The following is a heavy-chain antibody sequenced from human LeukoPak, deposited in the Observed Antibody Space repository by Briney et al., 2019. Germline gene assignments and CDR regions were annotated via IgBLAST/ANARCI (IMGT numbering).Heavy chain of an antibody. V-gene: IGHV6-1*01. J-gene: IGHJ3*02. D-gene: IGHD6-19*01. CDR1: GDSVSSNSAA. CDR3: ARAIAVAGPGAFDI. Sequence: SQTLSLTCAVSGDSVSSNSAAWNWIRQSPSRGLEWLGRTYYRSKWYNDYAVSVKSRITINPDTSKNQFSLQLNSVTPEDTAVYYCARAIAVAGPGAFDIWGQGTMVTVSS. CDR2: TYYRSKWYN.